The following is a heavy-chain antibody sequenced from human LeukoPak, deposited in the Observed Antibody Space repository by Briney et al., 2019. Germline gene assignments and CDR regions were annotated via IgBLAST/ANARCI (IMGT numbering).Heavy chain of an antibody. D-gene: IGHD1-26*01. Sequence: ASVKVSCKVSGYTLTELSMHWVRRAPGKGLEWMGGFDPEDGETIYAQKFQGRVTMTEDTSTDTAYMELSSLRSEDTAVYYCATDDKTYSGSYGAAFDIWGQGTMVTVSS. CDR1: GYTLTELS. CDR2: FDPEDGET. J-gene: IGHJ3*02. CDR3: ATDDKTYSGSYGAAFDI. V-gene: IGHV1-24*01.